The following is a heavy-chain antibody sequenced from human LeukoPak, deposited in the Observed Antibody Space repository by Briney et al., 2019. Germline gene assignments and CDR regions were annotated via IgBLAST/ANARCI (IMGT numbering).Heavy chain of an antibody. Sequence: PGGSLRLSCEASGFNFDDYAMHGVRQAPGKGLEWVSLISWNSDAMEYADSVKGRFTISRDNAKNSLYLQMNSLRPEDTAFYFCAKDIQASGNVYYFDYWGQGTLVTVSS. CDR1: GFNFDDYA. J-gene: IGHJ4*02. CDR3: AKDIQASGNVYYFDY. V-gene: IGHV3-9*01. CDR2: ISWNSDAM. D-gene: IGHD3-10*01.